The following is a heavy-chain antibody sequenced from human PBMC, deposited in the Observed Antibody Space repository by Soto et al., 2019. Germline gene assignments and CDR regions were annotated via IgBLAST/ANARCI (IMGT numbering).Heavy chain of an antibody. D-gene: IGHD6-13*01. J-gene: IGHJ5*02. V-gene: IGHV4-34*01. CDR3: ARARQQLTKYRKNWFDP. Sequence: SETLSLTCAVYGGSFSGYYGSWIRQPPGKGLEWIGEINHSGSTNYNPSLKSRVTISVDTSKNQFSLKLSSVTAADTAVYYCARARQQLTKYRKNWFDPWGQGTLVTVSS. CDR2: INHSGST. CDR1: GGSFSGYY.